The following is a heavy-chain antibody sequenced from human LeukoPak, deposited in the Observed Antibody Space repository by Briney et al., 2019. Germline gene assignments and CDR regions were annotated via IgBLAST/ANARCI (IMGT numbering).Heavy chain of an antibody. Sequence: GGSLRLSCAASGFTFSSYGMHWVRQAPGKGLEWVAVISYDGSNKDYADSVKGRFTISRDNSKNMLYLQMNSLRAEDTAVYYCAKDGDHCSGGSCYDYWGQGTLVTVSS. V-gene: IGHV3-30*18. J-gene: IGHJ4*02. CDR3: AKDGDHCSGGSCYDY. CDR1: GFTFSSYG. D-gene: IGHD2-15*01. CDR2: ISYDGSNK.